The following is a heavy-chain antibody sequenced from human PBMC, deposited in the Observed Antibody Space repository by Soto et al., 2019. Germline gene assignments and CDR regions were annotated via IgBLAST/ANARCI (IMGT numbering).Heavy chain of an antibody. D-gene: IGHD1-20*01. CDR3: ARDNWNDATLFDH. Sequence: QVQLVESGGGVVQPGRSLRLSCAASGFTFSTYAMHWVRQAPGKGLEWVALISFDGGTKDYADSVKGRFTISRDNSKNTLHLQMNRLRAEDTAVYYCARDNWNDATLFDHWGQGTLVTVIS. J-gene: IGHJ4*02. V-gene: IGHV3-30-3*01. CDR1: GFTFSTYA. CDR2: ISFDGGTK.